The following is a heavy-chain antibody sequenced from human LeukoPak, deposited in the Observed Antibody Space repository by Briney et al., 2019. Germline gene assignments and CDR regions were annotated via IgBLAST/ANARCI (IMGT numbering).Heavy chain of an antibody. CDR3: ARDLGYGGNLYYFDY. CDR1: GGTFSSYA. J-gene: IGHJ4*02. V-gene: IGHV1-69*04. Sequence: SVKVSCKASGGTFSSYAISWVRQAPGQGLEWMGRIIPILGIANYAQKFQGRVTMTRDTSISTAYMELSRLRSDDTAVYYCARDLGYGGNLYYFDYWGQGTLVTVSS. D-gene: IGHD4-23*01. CDR2: IIPILGIA.